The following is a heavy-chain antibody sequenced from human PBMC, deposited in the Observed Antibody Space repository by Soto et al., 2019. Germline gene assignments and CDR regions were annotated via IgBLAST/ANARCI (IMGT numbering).Heavy chain of an antibody. V-gene: IGHV3-7*01. CDR2: IKQDGSEK. CDR1: GFTFTRYS. J-gene: IGHJ4*02. D-gene: IGHD3-16*02. Sequence: PGGSLRLSCAASGFTFTRYSTSWVRQAPGKGLEWVANIKQDGSEKYYVDSVKGRFTISRDNAKNSLYLQMNSLRAEDTAVYYCARDKEDDYIWGSYRYSSNAFDYWGQGTLVTVSS. CDR3: ARDKEDDYIWGSYRYSSNAFDY.